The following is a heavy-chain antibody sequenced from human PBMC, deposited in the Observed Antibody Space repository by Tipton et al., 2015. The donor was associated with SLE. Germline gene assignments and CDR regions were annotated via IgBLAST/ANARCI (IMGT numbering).Heavy chain of an antibody. CDR3: ARFIAGAPD. J-gene: IGHJ4*02. D-gene: IGHD1-26*01. Sequence: TLSLTCAVYGGSFSGYYWSWIRQPPGKGLEWIGEINHSGSTNYNPSLKSRVTISVDTSKNQFSLKLSSVTAADTAVYYCARFIAGAPDWGQGTLVTVSS. CDR1: GGSFSGYY. V-gene: IGHV4-34*01. CDR2: INHSGST.